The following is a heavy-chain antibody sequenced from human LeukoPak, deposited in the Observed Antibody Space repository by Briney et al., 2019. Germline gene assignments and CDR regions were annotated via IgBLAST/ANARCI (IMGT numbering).Heavy chain of an antibody. D-gene: IGHD1-26*01. J-gene: IGHJ5*02. Sequence: GGSLRLSCAASGFTFSSYGMHWVRQAPGKGLEWVAFIRYDGSNKYYADSVKGRSTISRDNSKNTLYLQMNSLRAEDTAVYYCARTVGVRRIGSYYHPNWFDPWGQGTLVTVSS. V-gene: IGHV3-30*02. CDR3: ARTVGVRRIGSYYHPNWFDP. CDR2: IRYDGSNK. CDR1: GFTFSSYG.